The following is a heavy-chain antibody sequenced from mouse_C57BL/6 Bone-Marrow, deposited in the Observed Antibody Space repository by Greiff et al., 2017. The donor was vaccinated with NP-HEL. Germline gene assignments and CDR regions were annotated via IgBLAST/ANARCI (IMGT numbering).Heavy chain of an antibody. V-gene: IGHV1-26*01. Sequence: EVQLQQSGPELVKPGASVKISCKASGYTFTDYYMNWVKQSHGKSLEWIGDINPNNGGPSYNQKFKGKATLTVDKSSSTAYMELRSLTSEDSAVYYCARAFITTVVATNFDYWGQGTTLTVSS. CDR1: GYTFTDYY. CDR2: INPNNGGP. D-gene: IGHD1-1*01. J-gene: IGHJ2*01. CDR3: ARAFITTVVATNFDY.